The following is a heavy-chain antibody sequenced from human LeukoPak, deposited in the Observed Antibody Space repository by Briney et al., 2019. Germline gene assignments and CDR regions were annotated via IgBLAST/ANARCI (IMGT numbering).Heavy chain of an antibody. CDR2: IYSGGST. D-gene: IGHD3-22*01. V-gene: IGHV3-53*01. CDR1: GFTVSSNY. J-gene: IGHJ4*02. Sequence: GGSLRLSCAASGFTVSSNYMSWVRQAPGKGLEWVSVIYSGGSTYYADSVRGRFTISRDNSKNTLYLQMNSLRAEDTAVYYCATYGSSGYLDYWGQGTLVTVSS. CDR3: ATYGSSGYLDY.